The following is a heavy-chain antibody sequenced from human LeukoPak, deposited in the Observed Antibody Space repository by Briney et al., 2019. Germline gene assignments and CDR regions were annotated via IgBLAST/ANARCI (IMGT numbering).Heavy chain of an antibody. J-gene: IGHJ5*02. D-gene: IGHD1-26*01. Sequence: SETLSLTCTVSGASVSSASYWTWIRQPPGKGVEWIAHIYNGVNTNYNPSLKSRVTISVDTSKNQFSLRLNSVTAADTAVYYCARSRTFNSGAFDPWGQGSLVTVSS. CDR2: IYNGVNT. V-gene: IGHV4-61*01. CDR1: GASVSSASY. CDR3: ARSRTFNSGAFDP.